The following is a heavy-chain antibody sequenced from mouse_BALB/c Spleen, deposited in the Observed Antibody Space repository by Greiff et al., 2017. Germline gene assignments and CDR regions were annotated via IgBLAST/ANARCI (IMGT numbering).Heavy chain of an antibody. CDR3: ARHEDYDGYPHYYAMDY. V-gene: IGHV1-62-2*01. D-gene: IGHD2-3*01. CDR1: GYTFTEYI. J-gene: IGHJ4*01. CDR2: FYPGSGSI. Sequence: QVQLQQSGAELVKPGASVKLSCKASGYTFTEYIIHWVKQRSGQGLEWIGWFYPGSGSIKYNEKFKDKATLTADKSSSTVYMELSRLTSEDSAVYFCARHEDYDGYPHYYAMDYWGQGTSVTVSS.